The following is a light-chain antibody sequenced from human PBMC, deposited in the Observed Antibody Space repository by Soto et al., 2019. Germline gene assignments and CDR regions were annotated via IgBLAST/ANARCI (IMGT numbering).Light chain of an antibody. CDR3: QQYDSPPRT. CDR1: QSVSSTY. Sequence: EIVLTQSPGTLSLSPGERATLSCRASQSVSSTYLAWYQHKPGQAPRLLIYGASSRATGIPDRFSGSGSGTDFTLTISRLEPEDFAVYYCQQYDSPPRTFGQGTKLEIK. CDR2: GAS. V-gene: IGKV3-20*01. J-gene: IGKJ2*01.